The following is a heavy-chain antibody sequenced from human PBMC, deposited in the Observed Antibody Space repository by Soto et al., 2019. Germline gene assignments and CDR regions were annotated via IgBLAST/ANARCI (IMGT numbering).Heavy chain of an antibody. CDR3: ASGVGALGDY. D-gene: IGHD3-16*01. J-gene: IGHJ4*02. CDR1: GYTFTSLH. V-gene: IGHV1-8*01. CDR2: VNPNNGDT. Sequence: QVQLVQSGAEVKKPGASVKVSCKASGYTFTSLHMNWVRQATGQGLEWMGWVNPNNGDTGYAQKFQGRGTRTRNTTISTFYRELSSLTSVDTAGYYCASGVGALGDYWGQGTLVTFSS.